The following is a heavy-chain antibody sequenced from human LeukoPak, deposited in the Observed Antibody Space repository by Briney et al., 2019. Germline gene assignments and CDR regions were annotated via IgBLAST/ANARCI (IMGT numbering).Heavy chain of an antibody. J-gene: IGHJ4*02. CDR2: ISYSGST. CDR1: GGSIRSYY. V-gene: IGHV4-59*13. D-gene: IGHD1-1*01. CDR3: ARGRNDFDY. Sequence: PSETLTLTCTVSGGSIRSYYWSWIRQPPGKGLEWIGYISYSGSTYYNPSLKSRVTISLGTSKNQFSLRLTSVTAADTAMYYCARGRNDFDYWGQGTLVTASS.